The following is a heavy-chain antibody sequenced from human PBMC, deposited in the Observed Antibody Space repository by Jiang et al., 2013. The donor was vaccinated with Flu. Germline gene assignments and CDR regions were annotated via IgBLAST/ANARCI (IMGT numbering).Heavy chain of an antibody. V-gene: IGHV1-69*09. Sequence: VQLVESGAEVKKPGSSVKVSCKASGGTFSSYAISWVRQAPGQGLEWMGGIIPILGIANYAQKFQGRVTITADKSTSTAYMELSSLRSEDTAVYYCARDRGSSGSYYHYFDYWGQGTLVTVSS. CDR2: IIPILGIA. J-gene: IGHJ4*02. D-gene: IGHD3-10*01. CDR3: ARDRGSSGSYYHYFDY. CDR1: GGTFSSYA.